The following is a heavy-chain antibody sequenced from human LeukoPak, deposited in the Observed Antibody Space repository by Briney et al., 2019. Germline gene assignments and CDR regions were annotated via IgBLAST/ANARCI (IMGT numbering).Heavy chain of an antibody. CDR2: IYTSGST. D-gene: IGHD3-9*01. Sequence: SETLSLTCTVSGGSISGYYWSWIRQPAGKGLEWIGRIYTSGSTNYNPSLKSRVTMSVDTSKNQFSLQLSSLTAADTAVYYWARTNYDILTGYYAIDWGQGTLVTVSS. CDR1: GGSISGYY. CDR3: ARTNYDILTGYYAID. V-gene: IGHV4-4*07. J-gene: IGHJ4*02.